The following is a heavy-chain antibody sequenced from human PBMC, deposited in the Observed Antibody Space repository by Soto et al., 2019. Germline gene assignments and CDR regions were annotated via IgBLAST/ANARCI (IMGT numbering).Heavy chain of an antibody. V-gene: IGHV3-23*01. Sequence: TGGSLRLSCAVSGFTFNNYAMNWVRQAPGKGLEWVSSISDSGGRAYYAESVKGRFTISRDNSKNTLYLQMNSLRAEDTAIYYCAKDALGDYFYYGMDVWGQGTTVTVSS. CDR3: AKDALGDYFYYGMDV. J-gene: IGHJ6*02. CDR2: ISDSGGRA. CDR1: GFTFNNYA.